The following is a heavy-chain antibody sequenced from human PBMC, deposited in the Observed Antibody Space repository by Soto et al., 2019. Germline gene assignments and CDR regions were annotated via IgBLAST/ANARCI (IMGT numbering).Heavy chain of an antibody. J-gene: IGHJ3*02. CDR1: GFTVSSNY. CDR3: ASVRGEMGQGGAFDI. D-gene: IGHD3-10*01. CDR2: IYSGGST. V-gene: IGHV3-53*04. Sequence: GGSLRLSCAASGFTVSSNYMSWVRQAPGKGLEWVSVIYSGGSTYYADSVKGRFTISRHNSKNTLYLQMNSLRAEDTAVYYWASVRGEMGQGGAFDIWGQGTMVTVSS.